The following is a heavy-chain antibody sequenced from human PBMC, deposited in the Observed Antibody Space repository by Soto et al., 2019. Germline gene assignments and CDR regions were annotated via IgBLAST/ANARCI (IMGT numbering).Heavy chain of an antibody. D-gene: IGHD4-17*01. CDR3: GRGRLTTVTTLEYYFDY. CDR1: GGSISSYY. J-gene: IGHJ4*02. V-gene: IGHV4-59*12. CDR2: INYSGST. Sequence: SETLSLTCTVSGGSISSYYWSWIRQPPGKGLEWIGDINYSGSTNYNPSLKSRVTISVDTSKNQFSLKLSSVTAADTAVYYCGRGRLTTVTTLEYYFDYWGQGTLVTVSS.